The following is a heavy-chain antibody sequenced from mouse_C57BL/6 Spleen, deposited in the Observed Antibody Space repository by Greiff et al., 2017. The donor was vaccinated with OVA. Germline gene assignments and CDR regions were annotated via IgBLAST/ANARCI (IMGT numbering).Heavy chain of an antibody. Sequence: QVQLQQPGAELVKPGASVKMSCKASGYTFTSYWITWVKQRPGQGLEWIGDIYPGSGSTNYNEKFKSKATLTVDTSSSTAYTQLSSLTSEDSAVYYCARGGRVVDWFAYWGQGTLVTVSA. J-gene: IGHJ3*01. V-gene: IGHV1-55*01. D-gene: IGHD1-1*01. CDR3: ARGGRVVDWFAY. CDR1: GYTFTSYW. CDR2: IYPGSGST.